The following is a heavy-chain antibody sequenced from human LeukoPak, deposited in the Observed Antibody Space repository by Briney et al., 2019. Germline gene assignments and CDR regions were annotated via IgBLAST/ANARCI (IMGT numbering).Heavy chain of an antibody. CDR1: GYTFTSYG. CDR2: ISAYNGNT. CDR3: ARDLRRETVVVYDY. V-gene: IGHV1-18*01. J-gene: IGHJ4*02. Sequence: GASVKVSCKASGYTFTSYGISWVRQAPGQGLEWMGWISAYNGNTNYAQKLQGRVTMTTDTSTSTAYMELRSLRSDDTAVYYCARDLRRETVVVYDYWGQGTLVTVSS. D-gene: IGHD3-22*01.